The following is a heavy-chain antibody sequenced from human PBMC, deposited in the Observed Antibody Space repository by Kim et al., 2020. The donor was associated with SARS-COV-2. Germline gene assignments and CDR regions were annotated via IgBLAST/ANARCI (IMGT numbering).Heavy chain of an antibody. D-gene: IGHD6-13*01. Sequence: GGSLRLSCAASGFTFSDYYMSWIRQAPGKGLEWVSYISSSSSYTNYTDSVKGRFTISRDNAKNSLYLQMNSLRAEDTAVYYCARVSIAAALHAFDIWGQGTMVTVSS. CDR3: ARVSIAAALHAFDI. CDR1: GFTFSDYY. CDR2: ISSSSSYT. V-gene: IGHV3-11*05. J-gene: IGHJ3*02.